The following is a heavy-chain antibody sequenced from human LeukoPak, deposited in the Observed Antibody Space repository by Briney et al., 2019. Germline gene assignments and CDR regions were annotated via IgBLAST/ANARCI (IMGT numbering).Heavy chain of an antibody. CDR2: IYYSGST. D-gene: IGHD3-10*01. CDR1: GGSISSYY. Sequence: SETLSLTCTVSGGSISSYYWSWIRQPPGKGLELIGYIYYSGSTNYNPSLKSRVTIAVDTSKNQFSLNLSSVTAADTAVYYCAASPYYGSGSYYEAPFDYWGQGTLVTVSS. V-gene: IGHV4-59*01. J-gene: IGHJ4*02. CDR3: AASPYYGSGSYYEAPFDY.